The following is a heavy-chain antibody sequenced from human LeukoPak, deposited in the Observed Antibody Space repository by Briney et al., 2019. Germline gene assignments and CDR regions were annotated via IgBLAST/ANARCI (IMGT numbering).Heavy chain of an antibody. CDR1: GYSFTDYW. D-gene: IGHD6-13*01. V-gene: IGHV5-51*01. J-gene: IGHJ3*02. CDR2: IYPGDSDT. CDR3: GRIPAAGSLKGSFDI. Sequence: GESLKISCRGSGYSFTDYWVAWVRHMPGKGLEWMGIIYPGDSDTTYSPSFQGQVTISADKSISTAYLQWSSLKASDSAMYYCGRIPAAGSLKGSFDIWGQGTMVTVSS.